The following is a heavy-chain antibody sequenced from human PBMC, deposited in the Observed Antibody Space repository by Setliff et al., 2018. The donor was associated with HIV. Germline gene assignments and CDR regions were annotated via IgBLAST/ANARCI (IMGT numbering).Heavy chain of an antibody. D-gene: IGHD2-2*01. V-gene: IGHV1-3*01. CDR3: AKIMSPQYSSTWHGALDPFDI. Sequence: ASVKVSCKASGYTFTSYAMHWVRQAPGQRLEWMGWINAGNGNTKYSQRFQGRVTITRDTSASTAYMELSSLRSEDTAVYYCAKIMSPQYSSTWHGALDPFDIWGQGTMVTVSS. CDR1: GYTFTSYA. CDR2: INAGNGNT. J-gene: IGHJ3*02.